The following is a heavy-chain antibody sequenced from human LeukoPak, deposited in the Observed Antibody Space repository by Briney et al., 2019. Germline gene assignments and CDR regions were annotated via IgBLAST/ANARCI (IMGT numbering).Heavy chain of an antibody. CDR3: ARAADYYASGIFY. D-gene: IGHD3-10*01. CDR2: INTDGSTT. CDR1: GFTFSNYW. Sequence: QPGGSLRLSCVASGFTFSNYWMHWVRQAPGKGLVWVSRINTDGSTTTYADSVKGRFTISRDNAKNTLYLQMNSLRAEKTAVYFCARAADYYASGIFYWGQGTLVTVSS. V-gene: IGHV3-74*01. J-gene: IGHJ4*02.